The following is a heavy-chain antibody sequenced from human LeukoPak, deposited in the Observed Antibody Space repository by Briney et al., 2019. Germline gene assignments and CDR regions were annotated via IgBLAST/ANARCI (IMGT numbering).Heavy chain of an antibody. J-gene: IGHJ4*02. CDR1: GGSISTSGYY. Sequence: SETLSLTCTVSGGSISTSGYYWGWIRQPPGKGLEWIGIIYYSGTTYYNQSLKSRVTISVDTSKNQFSLKLSSVTAADTAVYYCARAPYCSSTSCSEFDCWGQGTLVTVSS. D-gene: IGHD2-2*01. CDR2: IYYSGTT. CDR3: ARAPYCSSTSCSEFDC. V-gene: IGHV4-39*07.